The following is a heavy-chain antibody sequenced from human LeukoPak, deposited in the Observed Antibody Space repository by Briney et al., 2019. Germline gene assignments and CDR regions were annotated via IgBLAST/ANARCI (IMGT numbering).Heavy chain of an antibody. CDR3: ARGPSGEFDY. J-gene: IGHJ4*02. V-gene: IGHV1-8*01. D-gene: IGHD3-10*01. CDR2: MSPNSGDT. Sequence: GASVKVSCKASGYTFTSYDFNWVRQATGQRPEWMGWMSPNSGDTGYAQKFQDRVTMTRNTSISTAYMELSSLRSEDTAVYYCARGPSGEFDYWGQGTLVTVSS. CDR1: GYTFTSYD.